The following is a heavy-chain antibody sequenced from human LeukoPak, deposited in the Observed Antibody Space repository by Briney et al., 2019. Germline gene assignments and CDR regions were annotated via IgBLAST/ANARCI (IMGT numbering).Heavy chain of an antibody. CDR1: GYRFTTYW. CDR3: ARQITDQSSGYDSIDY. J-gene: IGHJ4*02. CDR2: IYPGDSDT. D-gene: IGHD5-12*01. Sequence: GESLKISCQASGYRFTTYWIGWVRQMPGKGLEWMGIIYPGDSDTRYSPSFEGQVTISADKSITTAYLQWSSLKASDTAMYYCARQITDQSSGYDSIDYWGQGTLVTVSS. V-gene: IGHV5-51*01.